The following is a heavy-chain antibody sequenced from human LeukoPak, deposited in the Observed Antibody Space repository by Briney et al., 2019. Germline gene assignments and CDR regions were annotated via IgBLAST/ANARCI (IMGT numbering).Heavy chain of an antibody. J-gene: IGHJ4*02. V-gene: IGHV4-38-2*02. Sequence: SETLSLTCTVSGYSISSGYYWGWIRHPPGKGLEWIGSIYHSGSTYYNPSLKSRVTISVDTSKNQFSLKLSSLTAADTAVYYCARALRDFDWFDYWGRGTLVTVSS. CDR2: IYHSGST. D-gene: IGHD3-9*01. CDR3: ARALRDFDWFDY. CDR1: GYSISSGYY.